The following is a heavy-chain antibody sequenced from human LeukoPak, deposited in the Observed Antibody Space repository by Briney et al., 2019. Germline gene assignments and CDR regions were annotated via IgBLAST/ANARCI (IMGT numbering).Heavy chain of an antibody. D-gene: IGHD6-6*01. CDR1: GFTFSSYA. V-gene: IGHV3-30*14. CDR2: ISYDGTNK. Sequence: PGGSLRLSCAASGFTFSSYAMHWVRQAPGKGLEWVAVISYDGTNKYYADSVKGRFTLSRDNSKNTLYLQMNGLRAEDTAMYYCARDEFSSSSGSGALSKWGQGTLVIVSS. J-gene: IGHJ4*02. CDR3: ARDEFSSSSGSGALSK.